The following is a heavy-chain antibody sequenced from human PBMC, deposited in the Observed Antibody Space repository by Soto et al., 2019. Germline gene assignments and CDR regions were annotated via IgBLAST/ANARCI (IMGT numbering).Heavy chain of an antibody. CDR3: AKGAQAAAVLDH. J-gene: IGHJ4*02. CDR2: ISFDEKNR. Sequence: QVQLLESGGGVVQPGRSLKLSCTTSGFTFSLYGMHWVRQAPGKGLEWLAVISFDEKNRYYADSVKGRFTISRDNSKTTLFLQISNLRADDTAVYFCAKGAQAAAVLDHWGQGALVTVAS. CDR1: GFTFSLYG. D-gene: IGHD6-25*01. V-gene: IGHV3-30*18.